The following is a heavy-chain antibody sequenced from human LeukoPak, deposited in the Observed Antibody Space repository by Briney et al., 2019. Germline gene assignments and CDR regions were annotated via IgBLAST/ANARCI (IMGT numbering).Heavy chain of an antibody. CDR2: IRYDGSNK. V-gene: IGHV3-30*02. D-gene: IGHD3-22*01. J-gene: IGHJ4*02. Sequence: GGSLRLSCAASGFTFSSYGMHWVRQAPGKGLEWVAFIRYDGSNKYYADSVKGRFTISRDNSKNTLYLQMNSLRAEDTAVYYCAKGLDYYDSSGYDVYWGQGTLVTVSS. CDR1: GFTFSSYG. CDR3: AKGLDYYDSSGYDVY.